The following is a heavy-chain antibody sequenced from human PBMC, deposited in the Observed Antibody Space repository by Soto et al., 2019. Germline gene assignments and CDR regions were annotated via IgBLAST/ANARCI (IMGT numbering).Heavy chain of an antibody. J-gene: IGHJ5*02. CDR3: ARGKKMSWYDWFDP. CDR2: MNPNSGNT. V-gene: IGHV1-8*01. D-gene: IGHD1-20*01. Sequence: ASVKVSCKASGYTFTSYGINWVRQATGQGLEWMGWMNPNSGNTGYAQKFQGRVTMTRNTSISTAYMELSSLRSEDTAVYYCARGKKMSWYDWFDPWGQGTLVTVSS. CDR1: GYTFTSYG.